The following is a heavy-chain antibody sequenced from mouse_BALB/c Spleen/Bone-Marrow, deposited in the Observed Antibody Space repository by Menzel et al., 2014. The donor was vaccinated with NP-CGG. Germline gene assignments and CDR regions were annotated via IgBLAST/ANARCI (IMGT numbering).Heavy chain of an antibody. D-gene: IGHD2-14*01. CDR1: GYTFXSYV. Sequence: EVQLQQSGPELVKPGASVKMSCKASGYTFXSYVMHWVKQKPGQGLEWIGYINPYNDGTKYNEKFKGKATLTSDKSSSTAYMELSSLTSEDSAVYYCARGGRYDGAWFAYWGQGTLVTDSA. V-gene: IGHV1-14*01. CDR3: ARGGRYDGAWFAY. J-gene: IGHJ3*01. CDR2: INPYNDGT.